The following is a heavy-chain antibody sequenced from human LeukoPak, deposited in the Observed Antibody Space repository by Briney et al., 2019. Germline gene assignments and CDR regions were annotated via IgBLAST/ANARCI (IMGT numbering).Heavy chain of an antibody. CDR1: GFTFSSYE. CDR2: ISYDGSNK. D-gene: IGHD2-2*01. J-gene: IGHJ1*01. Sequence: GGSLRLSCAASGFTFSSYEMHWVRQAPGKGLEWVAVISYDGSNKYYADSVKGRFTISRDNSKNTLYLQMNSLRAEDTAVYYCAKALGYCSSTSCYDWYFQHWGQGTLVTVSS. V-gene: IGHV3-30*18. CDR3: AKALGYCSSTSCYDWYFQH.